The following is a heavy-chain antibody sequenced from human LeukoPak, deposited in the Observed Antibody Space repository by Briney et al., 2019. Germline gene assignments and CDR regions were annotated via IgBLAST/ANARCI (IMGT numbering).Heavy chain of an antibody. CDR2: VNLQGST. CDR1: GGSITSTNY. J-gene: IGHJ3*01. V-gene: IGHV4-4*02. CDR3: ARHVGGTISDL. D-gene: IGHD1-1*01. Sequence: SEALALTRGVSGGSITSTNYWTWVRQPPGKGLEWIGEVNLQGSTNYNPSLMGRVAISVDMSENHISLQLTSVTAADTAVYYCARHVGGTISDLWGQGPMVSV.